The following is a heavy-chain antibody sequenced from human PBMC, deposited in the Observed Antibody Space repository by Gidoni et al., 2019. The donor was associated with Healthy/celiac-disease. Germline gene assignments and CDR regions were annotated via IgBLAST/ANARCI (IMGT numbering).Heavy chain of an antibody. CDR2: ISWNSGSI. J-gene: IGHJ4*02. Sequence: EVQLVASGGGLVQPGGSLRLSCAASGFTFEDYAMHWVRQAPGNGLEWVSGISWNSGSIGYADSVKGRFTISRDNAKNSLYLQMNSLRAEDTALYYCAKVTERWLLSQAFDYWGQGTLVTVSS. CDR1: GFTFEDYA. V-gene: IGHV3-9*01. CDR3: AKVTERWLLSQAFDY. D-gene: IGHD3-3*01.